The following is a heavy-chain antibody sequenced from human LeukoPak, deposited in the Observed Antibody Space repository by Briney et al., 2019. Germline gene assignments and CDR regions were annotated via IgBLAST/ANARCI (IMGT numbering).Heavy chain of an antibody. D-gene: IGHD1-7*01. Sequence: ASVKVSCKASGYTFTGYYMHWVRQAPGQGLEWMGRINPNSGGTNYAQKFQGRVTMTRDTSISTAYMELSRLRSDDTAVYYCARELELRREYDDYWGQGTLVTVSS. V-gene: IGHV1-2*06. CDR1: GYTFTGYY. J-gene: IGHJ4*02. CDR3: ARELELRREYDDY. CDR2: INPNSGGT.